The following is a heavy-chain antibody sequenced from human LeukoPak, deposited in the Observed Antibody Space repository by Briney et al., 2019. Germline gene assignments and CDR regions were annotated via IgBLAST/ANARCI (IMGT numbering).Heavy chain of an antibody. Sequence: GESLKISCKGSGYSFTSYWIGWVRQMPGKGLEWMGIIYPGDSDTRYSPSFQGQVTISADKSISTAYLQWSSLKASDTAMYYCATMRNLGYCSSTSCYWRWFDPWGQGTLVTVSS. V-gene: IGHV5-51*01. J-gene: IGHJ5*02. CDR2: IYPGDSDT. CDR3: ATMRNLGYCSSTSCYWRWFDP. D-gene: IGHD2-2*01. CDR1: GYSFTSYW.